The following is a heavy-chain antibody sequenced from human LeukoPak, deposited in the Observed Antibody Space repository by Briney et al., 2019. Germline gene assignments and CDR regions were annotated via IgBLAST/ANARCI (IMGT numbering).Heavy chain of an antibody. Sequence: SETLSLTCTVSGGSISSSSYYWGWIRQPPGTGLEWIGSIYYSGSTYYNPSLKSRVTISVDTSKNQFSLKLSSVTAADTAVYYCSSPGIAAAGTHMDVWGKGTTVTISS. CDR2: IYYSGST. CDR1: GGSISSSSYY. CDR3: SSPGIAAAGTHMDV. V-gene: IGHV4-39*01. J-gene: IGHJ6*03. D-gene: IGHD6-13*01.